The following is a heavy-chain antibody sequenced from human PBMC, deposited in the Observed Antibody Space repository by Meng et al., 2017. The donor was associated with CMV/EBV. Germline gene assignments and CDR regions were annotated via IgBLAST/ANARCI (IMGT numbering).Heavy chain of an antibody. CDR2: ISSSSSTI. V-gene: IGHV3-48*04. J-gene: IGHJ4*02. D-gene: IGHD3-3*01. CDR1: GFTFSSYS. Sequence: GESLKISCAASGFTFSSYSMNWVRQAPGKGLEWVSYISSSSSTIYYADSVKGRFTISRDNAKNSLYLQMNSLRAEDTAVYYCARDDLGDYDFWSGYYGVRFDYWGQGTLVTVSS. CDR3: ARDDLGDYDFWSGYYGVRFDY.